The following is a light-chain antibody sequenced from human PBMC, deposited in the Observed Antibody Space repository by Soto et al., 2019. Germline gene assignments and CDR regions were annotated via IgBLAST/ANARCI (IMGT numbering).Light chain of an antibody. CDR2: GAS. CDR3: QQYVSSTIPIT. CDR1: QSVSSSY. Sequence: EIVLTQSPGTLSLSPGERATLFCRASQSVSSSYLAWYQQKPGQAPRLVMHGASTRASGIPDGFSGSGSETDFTLTISRLEPEDFAVYCCQQYVSSTIPITFDQGTRLEIK. V-gene: IGKV3-20*01. J-gene: IGKJ5*01.